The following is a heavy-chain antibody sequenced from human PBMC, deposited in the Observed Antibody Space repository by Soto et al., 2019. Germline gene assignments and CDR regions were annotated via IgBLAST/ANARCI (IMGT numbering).Heavy chain of an antibody. Sequence: EVQLVESGGGLVQPGRSLRLSCAASGFTFDDDAMHWVRQAPGKGLEWVSGISWNSGSIGYADSVKGRFAISRDNGKHSLYLQLNSLRPEDTALYYCAKDIHYSSQLYFSGMDVWGQGTTVSVS. V-gene: IGHV3-9*01. CDR3: AKDIHYSSQLYFSGMDV. J-gene: IGHJ6*02. CDR2: ISWNSGSI. D-gene: IGHD6-19*01. CDR1: GFTFDDDA.